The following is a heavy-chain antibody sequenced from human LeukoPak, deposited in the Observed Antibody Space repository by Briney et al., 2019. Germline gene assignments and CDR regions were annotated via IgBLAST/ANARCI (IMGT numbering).Heavy chain of an antibody. CDR2: IYSGGST. V-gene: IGHV3-53*01. Sequence: GGSLRLSCAASGFTVSSNYMSWVRQAPGKGLEWVSVIYSGGSTYYADSVKGRFTISRDNSKNTLYLQMNSLRAEDTAVYYCARDPVYSGSYYGFDYWGQGTLVTVSS. D-gene: IGHD1-26*01. J-gene: IGHJ4*02. CDR3: ARDPVYSGSYYGFDY. CDR1: GFTVSSNY.